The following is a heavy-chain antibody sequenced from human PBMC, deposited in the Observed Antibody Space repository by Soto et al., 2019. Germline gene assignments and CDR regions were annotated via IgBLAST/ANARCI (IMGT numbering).Heavy chain of an antibody. CDR1: GCTFSSYA. J-gene: IGHJ6*02. Sequence: QVQLVQSGAEVKKPGSSVKVSCKSAGCTFSSYAVSWVRQAPGQGVEWMGGIIPIFGTANYAQKFQGRVTITADESTSTAYVELISLRSEDTAVYYCATQYYDFWSGSYGIDVLGQGTTVTVSS. CDR3: ATQYYDFWSGSYGIDV. CDR2: IIPIFGTA. V-gene: IGHV1-69*12. D-gene: IGHD3-3*01.